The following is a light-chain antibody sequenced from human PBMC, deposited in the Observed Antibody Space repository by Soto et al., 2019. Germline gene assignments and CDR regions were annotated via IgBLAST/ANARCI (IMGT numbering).Light chain of an antibody. CDR3: QQRSNCPLT. V-gene: IGKV3-11*01. J-gene: IGKJ3*01. Sequence: EIVLTQSPGTLSLSPGESATLSCRASQGIGRDLAWFQQKPGQAPRLLIYDASTRATGIPARFSGSGSGTDFTLTISSLEPEDFAVYYCQQRSNCPLTFGPGTKVEIK. CDR2: DAS. CDR1: QGIGRD.